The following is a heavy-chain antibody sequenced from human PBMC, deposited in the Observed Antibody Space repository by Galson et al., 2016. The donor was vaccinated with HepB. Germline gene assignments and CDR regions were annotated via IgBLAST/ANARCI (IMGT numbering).Heavy chain of an antibody. Sequence: CAISGDSVSSNSAAWAWIRQSPLRGLEWLGRTYYRSKGYNDYAVYVTSRITIHPDTSKKQFTLQLNSVTTEETAVYTGARVRCSTFRCHNWFDPWGQGTLVTVSS. J-gene: IGHJ5*02. CDR3: ARVRCSTFRCHNWFDP. CDR2: TYYRSKGYN. D-gene: IGHD2/OR15-2a*01. V-gene: IGHV6-1*01. CDR1: GDSVSSNSAA.